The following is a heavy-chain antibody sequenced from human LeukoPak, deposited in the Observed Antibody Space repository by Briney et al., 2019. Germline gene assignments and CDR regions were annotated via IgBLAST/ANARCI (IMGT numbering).Heavy chain of an antibody. CDR1: GYTFTDYY. CDR3: VYGMDV. J-gene: IGHJ6*02. Sequence: SVKDSCKASGYTFTDYYMHSVRQAPGQGVEWMGGIIPIFGTANYAQKFQGRVTITADESTSTAYMELSSLRSEDTAVYYCVYGMDVWGQGTTVTVSS. V-gene: IGHV1-69*13. CDR2: IIPIFGTA.